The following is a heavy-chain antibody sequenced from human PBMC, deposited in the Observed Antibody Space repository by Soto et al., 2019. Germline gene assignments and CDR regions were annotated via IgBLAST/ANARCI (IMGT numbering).Heavy chain of an antibody. J-gene: IGHJ5*02. V-gene: IGHV3-23*01. Sequence: PGESLKISCAASGFTFSRYAMSWVRQIPGKGLECVSAIGGDGESTHYADSVKGRFTISRDNSKNTLYLQLNSLRVEDTAVYYCAKVGGFDPWGQGTLVTVSS. CDR1: GFTFSRYA. D-gene: IGHD4-17*01. CDR2: IGGDGEST. CDR3: AKVGGFDP.